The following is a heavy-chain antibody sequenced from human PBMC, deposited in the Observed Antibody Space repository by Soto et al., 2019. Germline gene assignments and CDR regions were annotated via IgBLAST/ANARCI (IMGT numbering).Heavy chain of an antibody. J-gene: IGHJ4*02. CDR1: GFTFSSYG. CDR3: AKDPLLVVVAAPYFDY. CDR2: ISYDGSNK. V-gene: IGHV3-30*18. D-gene: IGHD2-15*01. Sequence: QVQLVESGGGVVQPGRSLRLSCAASGFTFSSYGMHWVRQAPGKGLEWVAVISYDGSNKYYADSVKGRFTISRDNSKNTLYLQMNSLRAEDTAVYYCAKDPLLVVVAAPYFDYWGQGTLVTVSS.